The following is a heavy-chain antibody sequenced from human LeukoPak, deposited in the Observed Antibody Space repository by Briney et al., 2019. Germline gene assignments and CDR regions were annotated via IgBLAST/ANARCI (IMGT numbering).Heavy chain of an antibody. J-gene: IGHJ4*02. D-gene: IGHD3-3*01. Sequence: WETLSLTCTVSGVSISSYYWSWIRHSPGKGLEWIGYIFYSGSTSYNPSLKARVSMSIDTSNNQFSLKLSSVTAADTAVYYCASTSDYDFWSGYYFSKSYFPKDDYWGQGTLVTVSS. V-gene: IGHV4-59*08. CDR1: GVSISSYY. CDR2: IFYSGST. CDR3: ASTSDYDFWSGYYFSKSYFPKDDY.